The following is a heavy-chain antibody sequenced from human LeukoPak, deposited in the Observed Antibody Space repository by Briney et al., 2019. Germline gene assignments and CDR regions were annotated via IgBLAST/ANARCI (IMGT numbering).Heavy chain of an antibody. J-gene: IGHJ4*02. CDR3: ARQRVDFWSGYYPHFDY. CDR1: GGSISSSSYY. Sequence: SETLSLTCTVSGGSISSSSYYWGWIRQPPGKGLEWIGSIYYSGSTYYNPSLKSRVTISVDTFKNQFSLKLSSVTAADTAVYYCARQRVDFWSGYYPHFDYWGQGTLVTVSS. V-gene: IGHV4-39*01. CDR2: IYYSGST. D-gene: IGHD3-3*01.